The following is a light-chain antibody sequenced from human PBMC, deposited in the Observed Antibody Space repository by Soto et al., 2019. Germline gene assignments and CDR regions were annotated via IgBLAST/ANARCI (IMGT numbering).Light chain of an antibody. CDR3: QQYVDWPLT. CDR1: QSVTTN. CDR2: DIS. Sequence: EIVMTQSPGTLSVSPGERVTLSCRASQSVTTNLAWYQQKPGQTPRLLIYDISARASGIPGRFSDSGSGTDFTLTISSRRCEDSGVYSCQQYVDWPLTFGGGTQVEI. V-gene: IGKV3-15*01. J-gene: IGKJ4*01.